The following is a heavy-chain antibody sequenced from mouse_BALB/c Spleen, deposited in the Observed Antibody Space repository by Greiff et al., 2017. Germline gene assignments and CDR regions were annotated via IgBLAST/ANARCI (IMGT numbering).Heavy chain of an antibody. CDR1: GFTFSSYT. Sequence: EVKLMESGGGLVKPGGSLKLSCAASGFTFSSYTMSWVRQTPEKRLEWVATISSGGSYTYYPDSVKGRFTISRDNAKNTLYLQMSSLKSEDTAMYYCTRDFSRRYYFDYWGQGTTLTVSS. CDR3: TRDFSRRYYFDY. V-gene: IGHV5-6-4*01. CDR2: ISSGGSYT. J-gene: IGHJ2*01.